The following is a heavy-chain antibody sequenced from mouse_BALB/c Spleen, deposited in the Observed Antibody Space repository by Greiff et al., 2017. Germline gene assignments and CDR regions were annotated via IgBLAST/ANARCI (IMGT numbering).Heavy chain of an antibody. CDR2: ISSGGSYT. V-gene: IGHV5-9-4*01. Sequence: EVHLVESGGGLVKPGGSLKLSCAASGFTFSSYAMSWVRQSPEKRLEWVAEISSGGSYTYYPDTVTGRFTISRDNAKNTLYLEMSSLRSEDTAMYYCARDLNGNYLDYWGQGTTLTVSS. CDR3: ARDLNGNYLDY. CDR1: GFTFSSYA. J-gene: IGHJ2*01. D-gene: IGHD2-1*01.